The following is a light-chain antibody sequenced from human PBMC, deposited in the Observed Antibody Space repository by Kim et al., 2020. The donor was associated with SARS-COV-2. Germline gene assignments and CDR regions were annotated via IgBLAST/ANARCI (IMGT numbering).Light chain of an antibody. CDR1: QSVSSD. Sequence: VSPGERATLSCRASQSVSSDLAWYQQKPGQAPRLLIYGASTRTTGIPARFSGSGSGTEFTLTISSLQSEDFAVYYCQQYNNWPLTFGGGTKVDIK. CDR3: QQYNNWPLT. V-gene: IGKV3D-15*01. CDR2: GAS. J-gene: IGKJ4*01.